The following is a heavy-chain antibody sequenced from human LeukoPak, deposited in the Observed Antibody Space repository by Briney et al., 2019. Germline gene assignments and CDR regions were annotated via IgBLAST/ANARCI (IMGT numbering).Heavy chain of an antibody. D-gene: IGHD6-13*01. V-gene: IGHV3-23*01. Sequence: GGSLRLSCAASAFTFSSYAMTWVRQAPEKGLEWVSTISNSGGSTYYVDSVKGRFTISRDNSKNTLYLQMNSLRAEDTAVYYCVKPRHSSSWFYNFDYWGQGTLVTVSS. CDR2: ISNSGGST. J-gene: IGHJ4*02. CDR1: AFTFSSYA. CDR3: VKPRHSSSWFYNFDY.